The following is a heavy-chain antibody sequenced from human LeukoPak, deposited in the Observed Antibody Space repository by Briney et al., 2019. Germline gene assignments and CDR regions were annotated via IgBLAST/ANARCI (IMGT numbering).Heavy chain of an antibody. Sequence: SETLSLTCTVSGGSISSSSYYWGWIRQPPGKGLEWIGSIYYSGSTYYNPSLKSRVTISVDTSKNQFSLKLSSVTAADTAVYYCARHSSSSFGLDYWGQGTLVTVSS. V-gene: IGHV4-39*01. CDR3: ARHSSSSFGLDY. CDR1: GGSISSSSYY. CDR2: IYYSGST. D-gene: IGHD6-6*01. J-gene: IGHJ4*02.